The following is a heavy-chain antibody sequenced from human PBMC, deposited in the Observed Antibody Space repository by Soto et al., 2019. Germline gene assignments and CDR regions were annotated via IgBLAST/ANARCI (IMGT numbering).Heavy chain of an antibody. D-gene: IGHD5-12*01. Sequence: GGSLRLSCAASGFTFSGYYMHWVRQAPGKGLEWVAVISYDGSTEYYADSVKGRFTISRDNSGNRLFLQMNSLRPEDTAVYYCTKDDGYNDSTYYHYFGMDVWGQGTTVTVSS. CDR3: TKDDGYNDSTYYHYFGMDV. J-gene: IGHJ6*02. CDR2: ISYDGSTE. V-gene: IGHV3-30*18. CDR1: GFTFSGYY.